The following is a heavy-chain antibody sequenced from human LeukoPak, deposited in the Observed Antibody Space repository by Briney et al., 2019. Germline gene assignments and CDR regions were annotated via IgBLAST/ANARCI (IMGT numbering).Heavy chain of an antibody. D-gene: IGHD2-15*01. CDR2: IDPSDSYT. CDR1: GYSFTSYW. Sequence: GESLKISCKGSGYSFTSYWISWVRQMPGKGLEWMGRIDPSDSYTNYSPSFQGHVTISADKSISTAYLQWSSLKASDTAMYYCARQWRYCSGGSCYAPGMDVWGQGTTVTVSS. J-gene: IGHJ6*02. V-gene: IGHV5-10-1*01. CDR3: ARQWRYCSGGSCYAPGMDV.